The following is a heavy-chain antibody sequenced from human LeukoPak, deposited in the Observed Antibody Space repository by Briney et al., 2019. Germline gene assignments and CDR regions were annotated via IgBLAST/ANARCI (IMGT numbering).Heavy chain of an antibody. CDR2: IYSSGST. J-gene: IGHJ5*02. D-gene: IGHD4-17*01. Sequence: PSETLSLTCTVSGGSITSYYWSWIRQPAEKGLEWIGRIYSSGSTNYNPSLQSRVTMSVDTSKNQFSLKLSSVTAADTAVYYCARDLGSAYGVPRWFDPWGQGTLVTVSS. CDR3: ARDLGSAYGVPRWFDP. CDR1: GGSITSYY. V-gene: IGHV4-4*07.